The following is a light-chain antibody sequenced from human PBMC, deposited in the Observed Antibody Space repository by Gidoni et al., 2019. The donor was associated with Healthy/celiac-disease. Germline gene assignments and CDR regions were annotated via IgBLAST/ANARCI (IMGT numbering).Light chain of an antibody. Sequence: DIQMTQSPSSLSASVGDRVTITCRASQSISSYVNWYQQKPGNATKLLIDAASSLQSGAPSRCSGSGSGTDFTLTISSLQAEDVATYYCQQSYSTLTFGGGTKVEIK. CDR3: QQSYSTLT. CDR2: AAS. V-gene: IGKV1-39*01. J-gene: IGKJ4*01. CDR1: QSISSY.